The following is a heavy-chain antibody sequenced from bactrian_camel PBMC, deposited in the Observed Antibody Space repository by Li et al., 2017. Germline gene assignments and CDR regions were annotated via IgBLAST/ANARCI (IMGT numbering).Heavy chain of an antibody. D-gene: IGHD1*01. CDR2: IYADGSET. J-gene: IGHJ4*01. CDR1: GFTFNEYY. V-gene: IGHV3-2*01. Sequence: VQLVESGGGEVQPGGSLRLSCLASGFTFNEYYMSWVRETPEKGLEWIASIYADGSETFYRPSVKGRFTISRDNAENKVYLQMNSLKPVDTALYSCAKGAFSTADGVGHRVRGQGTQVTVSS.